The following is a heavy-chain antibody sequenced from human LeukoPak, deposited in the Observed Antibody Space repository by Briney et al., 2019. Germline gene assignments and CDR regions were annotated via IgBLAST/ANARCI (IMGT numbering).Heavy chain of an antibody. D-gene: IGHD1-26*01. V-gene: IGHV1-69*01. CDR2: IIPIFGTA. CDR3: ARVVGATSTNWFDP. J-gene: IGHJ5*02. Sequence: SVKVSCKASGGTFSSYAISWVRQAPGQGLEWMGGIIPIFGTANYAQKFQGRVTITADESTSTAYMELSSLRSEDTAVYYCARVVGATSTNWFDPWGQGTLVTVSS. CDR1: GGTFSSYA.